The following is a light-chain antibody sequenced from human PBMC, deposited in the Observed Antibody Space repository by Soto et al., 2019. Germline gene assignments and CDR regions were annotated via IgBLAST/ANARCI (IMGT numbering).Light chain of an antibody. CDR2: GAS. CDR3: QQYGSSPPT. CDR1: QSVSSSY. J-gene: IGKJ1*01. Sequence: EIVLTQSPGTLSLSPGERATLSCSASQSVSSSYLAWYQQKPGQAPRLLIYGASRRATGIPDRFSGSGSGTDFTLTISRLEPEDFAVYYCQQYGSSPPTFGQGTKVEIK. V-gene: IGKV3-20*01.